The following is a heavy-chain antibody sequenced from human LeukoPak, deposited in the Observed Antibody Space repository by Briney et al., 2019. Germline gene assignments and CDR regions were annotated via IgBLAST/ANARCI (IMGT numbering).Heavy chain of an antibody. J-gene: IGHJ4*02. CDR2: ISSSSSYI. CDR1: GFTFSSYS. CDR3: GRDIPYYGSGSPRGGLDY. Sequence: GGSLRLSCAASGFTFSSYSMNWVRQAPGKGLEWVSSISSSSSYIYYADSVKGRFTISRDNAKNSLYLQMNSLRAEDTAVYYCGRDIPYYGSGSPRGGLDYWGQGTLVTVSS. V-gene: IGHV3-21*01. D-gene: IGHD3-10*01.